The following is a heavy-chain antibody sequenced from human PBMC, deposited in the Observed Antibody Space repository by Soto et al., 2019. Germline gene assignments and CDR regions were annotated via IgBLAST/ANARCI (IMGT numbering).Heavy chain of an antibody. CDR3: ARDPARGTMDV. Sequence: EVQLVESGGGLVQPGGSLRLSCAASGFTFGSNWMSWVRQAPGKGVEWVANIKQDGSEKYYVDSVRGRFTISRDNAKNSLYLQMNSLGAEDTAVYYCARDPARGTMDVWGKGTTVTVSS. J-gene: IGHJ6*03. D-gene: IGHD3-10*01. CDR1: GFTFGSNW. CDR2: IKQDGSEK. V-gene: IGHV3-7*01.